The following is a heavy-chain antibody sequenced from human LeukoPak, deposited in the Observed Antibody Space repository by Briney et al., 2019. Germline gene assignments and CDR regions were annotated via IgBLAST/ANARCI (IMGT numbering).Heavy chain of an antibody. CDR2: INPDSGGT. CDR3: ARPRATKLVDDGFDI. V-gene: IGHV1-2*06. Sequence: GASVKVSCKASGYTFTGYYMHWVRQAPGQGLEWMGRINPDSGGTNFAQEFQARVTVTRDTSISTAYMELSTLRSDDTAVYYCARPRATKLVDDGFDIWGQGTIVTVSS. J-gene: IGHJ3*02. CDR1: GYTFTGYY. D-gene: IGHD1-26*01.